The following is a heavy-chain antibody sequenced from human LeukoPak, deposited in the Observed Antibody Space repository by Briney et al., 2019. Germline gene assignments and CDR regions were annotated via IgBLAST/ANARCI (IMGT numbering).Heavy chain of an antibody. V-gene: IGHV3-7*01. Sequence: GGSLRLSCAASGFTFSSYWMSWVRQAPGKGLERVANIKQDGSEKYYVDSVKGRFTISRDNAKNSLYLQMNSLRAEDTAVYYCAREGRGSSWSEYYFDYWGQGTLVTVSS. D-gene: IGHD6-13*01. CDR2: IKQDGSEK. J-gene: IGHJ4*02. CDR3: AREGRGSSWSEYYFDY. CDR1: GFTFSSYW.